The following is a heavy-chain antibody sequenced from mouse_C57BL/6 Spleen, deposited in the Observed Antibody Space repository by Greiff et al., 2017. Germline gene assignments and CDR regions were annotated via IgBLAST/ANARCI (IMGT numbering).Heavy chain of an antibody. Sequence: QVQLKQSGAELARPGASVKLSCKASGYTFTSYGISWVKQRTGQGLEWIGEIYPRSGNTYYNEKFKGKATLTADKSSSTAYMELRSLTSEDSAVYFCARSGGNPYYAMDYWGQGTSVTVSS. V-gene: IGHV1-81*01. J-gene: IGHJ4*01. D-gene: IGHD2-1*01. CDR3: ARSGGNPYYAMDY. CDR2: IYPRSGNT. CDR1: GYTFTSYG.